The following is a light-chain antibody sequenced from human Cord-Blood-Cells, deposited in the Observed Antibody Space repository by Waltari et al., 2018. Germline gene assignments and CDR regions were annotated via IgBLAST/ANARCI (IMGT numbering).Light chain of an antibody. CDR1: SSDVGGYNY. J-gene: IGLJ2*01. V-gene: IGLV2-14*01. CDR2: DVS. Sequence: QSALTQPASVSGSPGQSITISCTGTSSDVGGYNYVSWYQQHPGKAPKLMIYDVSKRPSGLSNRASGSKYGKPASLTISGLQAEDEADYYCSSYTSSSTVVFGGGTKLTVL. CDR3: SSYTSSSTVV.